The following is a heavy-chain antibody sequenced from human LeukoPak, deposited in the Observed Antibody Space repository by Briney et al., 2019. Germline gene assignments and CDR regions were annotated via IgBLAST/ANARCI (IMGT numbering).Heavy chain of an antibody. CDR1: GFTFDDYA. D-gene: IGHD3-10*01. V-gene: IGHV3-43D*03. CDR3: AKDKLDGSGSYYLHY. Sequence: PGGSLRLSCAASGFTFDDYAMHWVRQAPGKGLEWVSLISWDGGRTNYADSVKGRFTISRDNSKNPLYLQMNSLRAEDTALYYWAKDKLDGSGSYYLHYCGQGPLVTVSS. CDR2: ISWDGGRT. J-gene: IGHJ4*02.